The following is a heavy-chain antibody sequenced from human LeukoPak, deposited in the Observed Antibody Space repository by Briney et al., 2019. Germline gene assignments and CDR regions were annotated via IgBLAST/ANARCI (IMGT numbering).Heavy chain of an antibody. CDR2: IYYSGST. Sequence: PSETLSLTCTVSGGSISSSSYYWGWIRQPPGKGLEWIGSIYYSGSTYYNPSLKSRVTIPVDTSKNQFSLKLSSVTAADTAVYYCARREYGGTPGPYSFDIWGQGTMVTVSS. J-gene: IGHJ3*02. CDR3: ARREYGGTPGPYSFDI. D-gene: IGHD4-23*01. V-gene: IGHV4-39*01. CDR1: GGSISSSSYY.